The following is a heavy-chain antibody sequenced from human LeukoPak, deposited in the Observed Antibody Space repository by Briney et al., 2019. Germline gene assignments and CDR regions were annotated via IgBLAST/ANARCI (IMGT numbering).Heavy chain of an antibody. D-gene: IGHD2-15*01. J-gene: IGHJ4*02. CDR3: ARDQRSSCTGGTCYYFDY. CDR1: GYTFTSYG. V-gene: IGHV1-18*01. CDR2: ISGYNGDT. Sequence: ASVKVSCKASGYTFTSYGISWVRQAPGQGLEWVGWISGYNGDTNSARKLQGRVTMTTDTSTSTAYMELRGLISDDTAVYYCARDQRSSCTGGTCYYFDYWGQGTLVTVSP.